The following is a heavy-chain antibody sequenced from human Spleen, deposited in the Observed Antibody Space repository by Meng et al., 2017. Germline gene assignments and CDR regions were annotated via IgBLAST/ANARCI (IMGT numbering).Heavy chain of an antibody. D-gene: IGHD1-26*01. CDR3: ARDGVVGAVNWFDP. CDR2: ISQGSGRT. V-gene: IGHV4-4*02. Sequence: QVQLQESGPGLGKPSGTLSLTCAVSGDSISSRDWWSWVRQPPGKGLEWIGEISQGSGRTNYNPSLKSRVAISVDKSKNQFSLKLSSVTAADTAVYYCARDGVVGAVNWFDPWGQGTLVTVSS. J-gene: IGHJ5*02. CDR1: GDSISSRDW.